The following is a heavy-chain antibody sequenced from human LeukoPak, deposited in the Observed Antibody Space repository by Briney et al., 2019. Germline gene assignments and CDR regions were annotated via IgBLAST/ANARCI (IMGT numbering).Heavy chain of an antibody. V-gene: IGHV3-15*01. CDR3: TNFDY. Sequence: GGSLRLSCAASGFTFSNAWMSWVRQAPGKGLEWVGRIKSKTDGGTTEYAAPVKDRFSISRDDSETTLYLQMNSLEADDSAIYYCTNFDYWGQGTLVTVSS. CDR1: GFTFSNAW. CDR2: IKSKTDGGTT. J-gene: IGHJ4*02.